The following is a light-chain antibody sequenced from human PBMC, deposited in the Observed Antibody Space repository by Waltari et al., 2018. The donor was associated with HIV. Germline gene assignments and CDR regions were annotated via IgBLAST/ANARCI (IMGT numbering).Light chain of an antibody. Sequence: QSVLTQPPSASGTPGPRVPISCSGSRTHLGSQYVSWYQQFPGTAPKLLIYRSYQRPSGVPDRFSGSKSGTSASLAISGLRSEDEADYYCAAWDDSLSGVVFGGGTKLTVL. CDR1: RTHLGSQY. CDR3: AAWDDSLSGVV. CDR2: RSY. J-gene: IGLJ2*01. V-gene: IGLV1-47*01.